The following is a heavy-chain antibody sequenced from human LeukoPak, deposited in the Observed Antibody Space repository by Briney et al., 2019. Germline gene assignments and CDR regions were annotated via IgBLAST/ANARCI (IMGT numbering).Heavy chain of an antibody. CDR1: GYTLTELS. Sequence: WASVTVSCKVSGYTLTELSMHWVRQAPGKGLEWMGGFYPEDGETIYAQKFQGRVTMTEDTSTDTAYMELSSLRSEDTAVYYCATSIHYDILTGDAFDIWGQGTMVTVSS. J-gene: IGHJ3*02. D-gene: IGHD3-9*01. CDR3: ATSIHYDILTGDAFDI. V-gene: IGHV1-24*01. CDR2: FYPEDGET.